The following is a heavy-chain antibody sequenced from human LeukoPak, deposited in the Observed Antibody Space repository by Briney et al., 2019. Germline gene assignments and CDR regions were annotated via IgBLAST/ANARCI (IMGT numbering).Heavy chain of an antibody. CDR1: GGSISSYY. Sequence: PSETLSLTCTVSGGSISSYYWSWIRQPPGKGLEWIGYIYYSGSTNYNPSLKSRVTISVDTSKNQFSLKLSSVTAADTAVYYCARDRWELLLEDHWFDPWGQGTLVTVSS. D-gene: IGHD1-26*01. CDR3: ARDRWELLLEDHWFDP. J-gene: IGHJ5*02. CDR2: IYYSGST. V-gene: IGHV4-59*01.